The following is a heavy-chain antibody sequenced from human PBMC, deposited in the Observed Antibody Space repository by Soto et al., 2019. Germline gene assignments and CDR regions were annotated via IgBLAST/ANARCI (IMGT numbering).Heavy chain of an antibody. CDR2: INPNSGGT. J-gene: IGHJ6*02. CDR3: ASSYYDSSGYTDNYYGMDV. D-gene: IGHD3-22*01. V-gene: IGHV1-2*04. CDR1: GYTFTGYY. Sequence: ASVKVSCKASGYTFTGYYMHWVRQAPGQRLEWMGWINPNSGGTNYAQKFQGWVTMTRDTSISTAYMELSRLRSDDTAVYYCASSYYDSSGYTDNYYGMDVWGQGTTVTVSS.